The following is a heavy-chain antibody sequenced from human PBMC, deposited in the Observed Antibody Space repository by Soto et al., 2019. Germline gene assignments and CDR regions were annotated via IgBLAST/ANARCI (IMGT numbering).Heavy chain of an antibody. CDR1: GFTFSSYG. D-gene: IGHD2-2*01. Sequence: LRLSCAASGFTFSSYGMHWVRQAPGKGLEWVAVIWYDGSNKYYADSVKGRFTISRDNSKNTLYLQMNSLRAEDTAVYYCARFRVPASGIDAFDIWGQGTMVTLSS. CDR2: IWYDGSNK. CDR3: ARFRVPASGIDAFDI. J-gene: IGHJ3*02. V-gene: IGHV3-33*01.